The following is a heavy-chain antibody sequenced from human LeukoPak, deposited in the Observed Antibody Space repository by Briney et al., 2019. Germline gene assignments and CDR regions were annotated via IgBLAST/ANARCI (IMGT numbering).Heavy chain of an antibody. J-gene: IGHJ5*02. CDR3: ARDNRLYYYGSGSPYQLNWFDP. D-gene: IGHD3-10*01. V-gene: IGHV1-18*01. CDR1: GYTLTSYG. CDR2: ISAYNGNT. Sequence: GASVKVSCKASGYTLTSYGISWVRQAPGQGLEWMGWISAYNGNTNYAQKLQGRVTMTTDTSTSTAYMELRSLRSDDTAVYYCARDNRLYYYGSGSPYQLNWFDPWGQGTLVTVSS.